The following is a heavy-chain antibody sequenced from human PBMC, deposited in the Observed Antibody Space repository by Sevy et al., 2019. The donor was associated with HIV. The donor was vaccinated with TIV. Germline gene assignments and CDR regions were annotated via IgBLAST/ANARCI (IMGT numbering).Heavy chain of an antibody. D-gene: IGHD3-22*01. J-gene: IGHJ3*02. CDR2: IWNDRGNK. V-gene: IGHV3-33*01. Sequence: GGSLRLSCAASGFTFSRYGMHWVRQAPGKGLEWVAVIWNDRGNKHYADSVKGRFTISRDNSKNTLYLKMNGLRAEDTAVYYCASLPNNYYDSSGSSGDDAFDIWGQGTMVTVSS. CDR3: ASLPNNYYDSSGSSGDDAFDI. CDR1: GFTFSRYG.